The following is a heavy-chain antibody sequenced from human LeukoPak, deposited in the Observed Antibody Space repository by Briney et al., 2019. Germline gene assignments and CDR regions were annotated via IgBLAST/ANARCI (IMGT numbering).Heavy chain of an antibody. J-gene: IGHJ4*02. Sequence: GGSLRLSCAASGFTFGSYWMSWVRQAPGKGLEWVANIKQDGSEKYYVDSVKGRFAISRDNANNSLYLQMNSLRAEDTAVYYCARPMYYYDSSGPDYWGQGTLVTVSS. CDR1: GFTFGSYW. CDR2: IKQDGSEK. V-gene: IGHV3-7*01. D-gene: IGHD3-22*01. CDR3: ARPMYYYDSSGPDY.